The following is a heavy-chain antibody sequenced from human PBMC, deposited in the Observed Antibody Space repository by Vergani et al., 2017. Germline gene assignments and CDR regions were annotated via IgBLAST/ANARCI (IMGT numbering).Heavy chain of an antibody. Sequence: QVQLHESGPGLVKPSQTLSLTCTVPGGSITSGSFYWSWIRQPAGKGLEWIGRIHSSGTTNYNPSLKSRVTLSVDKSKNQLSLRMTSVTAADTAVYYCARDSWTSELRGVYWFDTWGQGTLVSVSS. CDR3: ARDSWTSELRGVYWFDT. J-gene: IGHJ5*02. CDR1: GGSITSGSFY. V-gene: IGHV4-61*02. CDR2: IHSSGTT. D-gene: IGHD3-10*01.